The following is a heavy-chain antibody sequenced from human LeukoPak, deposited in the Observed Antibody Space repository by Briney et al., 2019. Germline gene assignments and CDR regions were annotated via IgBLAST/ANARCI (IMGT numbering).Heavy chain of an antibody. CDR3: AKELTRPNRPVAGLNY. CDR2: ISYDGSNK. V-gene: IGHV3-30*18. J-gene: IGHJ4*02. CDR1: GFTFSAYG. D-gene: IGHD6-19*01. Sequence: GGSLRLSCAASGFTFSAYGMHWVREAPGKGLEWVAIISYDGSNKYYPDSVKGRFTISRDDSKNTLYLQMNSLRTEDTAVYYCAKELTRPNRPVAGLNYWGQGTLVTVSS.